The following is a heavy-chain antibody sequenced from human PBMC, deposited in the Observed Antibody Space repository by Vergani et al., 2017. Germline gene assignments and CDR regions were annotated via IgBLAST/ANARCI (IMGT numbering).Heavy chain of an antibody. Sequence: QVQLQESGPGLVKPSETLSLTCTVSGGSISSYYWSWIRQPPGKGLEGIGYFYYSGSTNYNPSLKSRVTISVDTSKNQFSLKLSSVTAADTAVYYCARDSWLLWFGDPAGEYYGMDVWGQGTTVTVSS. D-gene: IGHD3-10*01. J-gene: IGHJ6*02. CDR3: ARDSWLLWFGDPAGEYYGMDV. V-gene: IGHV4-59*01. CDR1: GGSISSYY. CDR2: FYYSGST.